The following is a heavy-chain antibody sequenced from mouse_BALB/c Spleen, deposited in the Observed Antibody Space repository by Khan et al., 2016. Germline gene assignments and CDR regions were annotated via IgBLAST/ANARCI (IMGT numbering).Heavy chain of an antibody. J-gene: IGHJ2*01. V-gene: IGHV3-6*02. CDR2: ISYDGSN. Sequence: EVQLQESGPGLVKPSQSLSLTCSVTGYSITSGYYWNWIRQFPGNKLEWMGYISYDGSNNYNPSLKNRISITRDRSKNQFFLKLNSVTTEDTATYYCAITTVVADYWGQGTTLTVSS. CDR3: AITTVVADY. CDR1: GYSITSGYY. D-gene: IGHD1-1*01.